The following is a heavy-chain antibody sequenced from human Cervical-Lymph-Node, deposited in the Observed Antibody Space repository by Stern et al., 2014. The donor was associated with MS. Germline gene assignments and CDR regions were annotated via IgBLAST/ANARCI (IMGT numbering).Heavy chain of an antibody. CDR2: VYYSGAT. V-gene: IGHV4-39*01. D-gene: IGHD2-8*02. CDR3: AKHACTGAECPFDL. J-gene: IGHJ4*02. CDR1: GDSISSYTHY. Sequence: VQLVESGPGLVKPSETLSLTCAVSGDSISSYTHYWAWIRQPPGKGLEWIGSVYYSGATYYNPSLKSPVTISVATSKNHFSLGLNSVTAADTAVYYCAKHACTGAECPFDLWGQGTLVTVSS.